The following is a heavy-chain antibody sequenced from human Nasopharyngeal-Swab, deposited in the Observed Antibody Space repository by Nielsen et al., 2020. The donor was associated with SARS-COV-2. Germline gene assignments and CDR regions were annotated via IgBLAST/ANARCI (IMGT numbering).Heavy chain of an antibody. CDR1: GFTFSSYA. CDR2: ISYDGSNK. J-gene: IGHJ4*02. CDR3: ARDGAVAGTSYFDY. D-gene: IGHD6-19*01. Sequence: GESLKISCAASGFTFSSYAVHWVRQAPGKGLEWVAVISYDGSNKYYADSVKGRFTISRDNSKNTLYLQMNSLRAEDTAVYYCARDGAVAGTSYFDYWGQGTLVTVSS. V-gene: IGHV3-30-3*01.